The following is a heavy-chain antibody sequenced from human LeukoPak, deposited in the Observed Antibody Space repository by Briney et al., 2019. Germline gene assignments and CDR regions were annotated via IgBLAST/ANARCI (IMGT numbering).Heavy chain of an antibody. CDR3: AKSRNFYYYFMEV. CDR1: GFTFSSYG. Sequence: GGSLRLSCAASGFTFSSYGMHWVRQAPGKGLEWVAFIRYDGSNKYYADSVKGRFTISRDNSKNTLYLQMNSLRAEDTALYYCAKSRNFYYYFMEVSGRGTKVTISS. CDR2: IRYDGSNK. V-gene: IGHV3-30*02. J-gene: IGHJ6*03.